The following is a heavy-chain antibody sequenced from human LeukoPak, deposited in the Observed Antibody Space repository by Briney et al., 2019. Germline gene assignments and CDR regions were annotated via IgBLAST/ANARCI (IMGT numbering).Heavy chain of an antibody. CDR1: GFTFSSYG. Sequence: GGSLRLSCAASGFTFSSYGIHWVRQAPGKGLEWVAIISYDGSNKYYADSVKGRFTISRDNSKNTLYLQMNSLRAEDTAVYYCAKDEAGDYVWGSYRSDYWGQGTLVTVSS. V-gene: IGHV3-30*18. J-gene: IGHJ4*02. D-gene: IGHD3-16*02. CDR2: ISYDGSNK. CDR3: AKDEAGDYVWGSYRSDY.